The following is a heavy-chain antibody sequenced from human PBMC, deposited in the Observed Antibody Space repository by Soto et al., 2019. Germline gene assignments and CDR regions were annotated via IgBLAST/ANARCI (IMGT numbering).Heavy chain of an antibody. J-gene: IGHJ4*02. CDR1: GGTFSRNT. D-gene: IGHD3-22*01. V-gene: IGHV1-69*13. Sequence: ASVKVSCKASGGTFSRNTISWVRQAPGQGLEWMGGIMPIFGSANYAQKFQGRVTITADENTRTVYMELSRLRSEDTAVYYCASQFDSDTTGYYYAYWGQGTLVTVSS. CDR3: ASQFDSDTTGYYYAY. CDR2: IMPIFGSA.